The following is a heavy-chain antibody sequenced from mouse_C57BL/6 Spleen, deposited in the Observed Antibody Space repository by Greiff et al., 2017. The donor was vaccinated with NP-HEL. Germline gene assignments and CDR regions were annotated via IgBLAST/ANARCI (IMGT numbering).Heavy chain of an antibody. CDR1: GYTFTSYW. CDR3: EGVDYGSSPYAMDC. D-gene: IGHD1-1*01. CDR2: IDPNSGGT. J-gene: IGHJ4*01. Sequence: VQLQQPGAELVKPGASVKLSCKASGYTFTSYWMHWVKQRPGRGLEWIGRIDPNSGGTKYNEKFKSKATLTVDKPSSTAYMQLSSLTSEEAAVYDWEGVDYGSSPYAMDCCGQGTSVTVSS. V-gene: IGHV1-72*01.